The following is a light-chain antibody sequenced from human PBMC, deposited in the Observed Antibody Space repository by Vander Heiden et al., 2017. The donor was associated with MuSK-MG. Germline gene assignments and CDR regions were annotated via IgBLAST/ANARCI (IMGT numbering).Light chain of an antibody. V-gene: IGLV2-23*02. Sequence: QSALTQHASVSGSPGQSITISCTGNSSNVGFFNLVSWYQHHPGRAPKLIIYEVTKRPSGVSSRLSGSKSGNTASLTISGLQAEDEADYFCSSYTGSANFPYVFGSGTTVTVL. CDR2: EVT. CDR1: SSNVGFFNL. J-gene: IGLJ1*01. CDR3: SSYTGSANFPYV.